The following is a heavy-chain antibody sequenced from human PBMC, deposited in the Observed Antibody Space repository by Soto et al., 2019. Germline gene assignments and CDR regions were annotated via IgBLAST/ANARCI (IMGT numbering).Heavy chain of an antibody. CDR3: AKSLSAIPGDS. J-gene: IGHJ4*02. D-gene: IGHD2-2*01. CDR2: IKQDGSEK. Sequence: EVQLVESGGGLVQSGGSLRLSCAASGFTFSSYWMSWVRQGPGKGPEWVANIKQDGSEKYYVDSVKGRFTISRDNAKNSLYLQMTSPRAEDTAVYHCAKSLSAIPGDSWGQGTLVTVSS. V-gene: IGHV3-7*05. CDR1: GFTFSSYW.